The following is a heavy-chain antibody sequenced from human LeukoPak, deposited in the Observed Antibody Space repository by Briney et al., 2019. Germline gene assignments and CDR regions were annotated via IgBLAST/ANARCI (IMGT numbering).Heavy chain of an antibody. J-gene: IGHJ4*02. CDR1: GGTFSSYA. D-gene: IGHD1-26*01. CDR3: ARLSSLSGGFDY. CDR2: ISAYNGNT. V-gene: IGHV1-18*01. Sequence: GTSVKVSCKASGGTFSSYATSWVRQAPGQGLEWMGWISAYNGNTNYAQKLQGRVTMTTDTSTSTAYMELRSLRSDDTAVYYCARLSSLSGGFDYWGQGTLVTVSS.